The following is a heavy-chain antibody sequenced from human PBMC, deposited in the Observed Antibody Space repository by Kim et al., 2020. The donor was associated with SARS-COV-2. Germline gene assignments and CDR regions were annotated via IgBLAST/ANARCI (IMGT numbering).Heavy chain of an antibody. D-gene: IGHD2-8*02. Sequence: YYTTSLKSRVTISVDTSKNQFSLKLSSVTDATVYYCARHGCTGGVCYFDPWGQGTLVTVSS. V-gene: IGHV4-30-2*03. CDR3: ARHGCTGGVCYFDP. J-gene: IGHJ5*02.